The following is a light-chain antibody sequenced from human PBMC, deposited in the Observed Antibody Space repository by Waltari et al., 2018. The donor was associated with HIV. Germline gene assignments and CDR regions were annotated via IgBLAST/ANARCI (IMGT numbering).Light chain of an antibody. CDR1: QSVNNRY. CDR2: GAS. CDR3: QQYDTPPFT. J-gene: IGKJ3*01. V-gene: IGKV3-20*01. Sequence: EIVLTQSPVTLSLSPGERATLSCRASQSVNNRYIAWYQQKPGQTPRLLMYGASSRATGIPDRFSGSGSGTDFTLTISRLEPEDFAVYYCQQYDTPPFTFGPGTKVDIK.